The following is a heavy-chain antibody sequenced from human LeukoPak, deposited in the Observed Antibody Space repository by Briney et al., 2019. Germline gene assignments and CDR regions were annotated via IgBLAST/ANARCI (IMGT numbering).Heavy chain of an antibody. V-gene: IGHV3-11*01. J-gene: IGHJ4*02. D-gene: IGHD3-22*01. CDR3: AKHRDNGDSSGYHDFDF. CDR2: ISSSGSTI. Sequence: GGSLRLSCAASGFTFSDYYMSWIRQAPGKGLEWVSYISSSGSTIYYADSVKGRFTISRDNAKNSLYLQMSSLRAEDTAVYYCAKHRDNGDSSGYHDFDFWGQGTLVTVSS. CDR1: GFTFSDYY.